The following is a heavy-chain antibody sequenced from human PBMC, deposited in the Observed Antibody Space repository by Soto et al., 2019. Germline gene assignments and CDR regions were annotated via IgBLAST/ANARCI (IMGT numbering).Heavy chain of an antibody. D-gene: IGHD3-10*01. Sequence: SVQVSCKASGGTFSSYAISWVRQAPGQGLEWMGGIIPIFGTANYAQKFQGRVTITADKSTSTAYMELSSLRSEDTAVYYCAREITMGRGVRLYYYYGMDGWGQGTTVTVS. CDR2: IIPIFGTA. V-gene: IGHV1-69*06. CDR1: GGTFSSYA. CDR3: AREITMGRGVRLYYYYGMDG. J-gene: IGHJ6*02.